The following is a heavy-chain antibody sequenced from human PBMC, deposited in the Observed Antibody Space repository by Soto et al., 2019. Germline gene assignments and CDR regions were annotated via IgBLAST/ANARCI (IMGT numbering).Heavy chain of an antibody. D-gene: IGHD3-22*01. CDR3: ARQQYYDSRGLFDY. J-gene: IGHJ4*02. CDR2: IYYSGST. Sequence: SETLSLTCTVSGGSISSYYWSWIRQPPGKGLEWIGYIYYSGSTNYNPSLKSRVTISSDTSNNQFSLKLSSVTAADTAVYYCARQQYYDSRGLFDYWGQGTLVTVSS. CDR1: GGSISSYY. V-gene: IGHV4-59*08.